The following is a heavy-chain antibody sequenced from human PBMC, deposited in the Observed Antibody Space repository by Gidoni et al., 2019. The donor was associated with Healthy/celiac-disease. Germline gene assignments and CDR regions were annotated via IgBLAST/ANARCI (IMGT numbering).Heavy chain of an antibody. J-gene: IGHJ5*02. CDR2: ISWNSGSI. D-gene: IGHD1-26*01. CDR3: AKGAVGLNNWFDP. Sequence: EVQLVESGGGLVQPGRSLRLSCAASGFTFDDYAMHWVRQAPGKGLEGVSGISWNSGSIGYADSVKGRFTISRDNAKNSLYLQMNSLRAEDTALYYCAKGAVGLNNWFDPWGQGTLVTVSS. V-gene: IGHV3-9*01. CDR1: GFTFDDYA.